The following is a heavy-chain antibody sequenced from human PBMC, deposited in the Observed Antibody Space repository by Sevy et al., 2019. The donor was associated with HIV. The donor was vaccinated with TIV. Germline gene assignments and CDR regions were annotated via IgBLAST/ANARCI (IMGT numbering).Heavy chain of an antibody. J-gene: IGHJ4*02. V-gene: IGHV3-33*06. CDR2: IWYDGSNK. CDR3: AKDAGTYYLTYYFDS. D-gene: IGHD1-26*01. CDR1: GFTFNNYG. Sequence: SLRLSCAVSGFTFNNYGMHWVRQAPGEGLEWVALIWYDGSNKYYADSVKGRFTISRDNVKNTLFLDMNSLRAEDTAIYYCAKDAGTYYLTYYFDSWGQGTLVTVSS.